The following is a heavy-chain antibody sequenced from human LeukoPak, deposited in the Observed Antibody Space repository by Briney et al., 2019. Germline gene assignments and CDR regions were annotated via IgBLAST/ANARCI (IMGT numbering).Heavy chain of an antibody. D-gene: IGHD2-2*01. Sequence: ASVKVSCKASGYTFTSYDINWVRQAPGQGLEWMGWVNPKSGNTGYKQKFQGRVTMTRDMSTSTVYMELSSLRSEDTAVYYCAREVSCSSTSCPPPMTNWFDPWGQGTLVTVSS. CDR2: VNPKSGNT. CDR3: AREVSCSSTSCPPPMTNWFDP. J-gene: IGHJ5*02. CDR1: GYTFTSYD. V-gene: IGHV1-8*02.